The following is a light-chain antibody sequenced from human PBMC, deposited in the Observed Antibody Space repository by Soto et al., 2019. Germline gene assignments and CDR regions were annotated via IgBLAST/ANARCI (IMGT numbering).Light chain of an antibody. Sequence: QSVLTQPPSASGSPGQSVTISCTGTSSDVGGYNFVSWYQQHPGKAPKLMSYEVNRRPSGVPDRFSGFKSGNTASLTVSGLQAEDEADYYCSSYAGSNSYVFGIGTKVNVL. CDR2: EVN. CDR3: SSYAGSNSYV. CDR1: SSDVGGYNF. V-gene: IGLV2-8*01. J-gene: IGLJ1*01.